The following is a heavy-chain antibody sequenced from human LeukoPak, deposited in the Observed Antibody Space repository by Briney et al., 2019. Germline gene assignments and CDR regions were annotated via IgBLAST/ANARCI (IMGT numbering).Heavy chain of an antibody. Sequence: SETLSLTCTVSGGSIGSYYWSWIRQPPGKGLEWIGYIYYSGSTNYNPSLKSRVTISVDTSKNQFSLKLTSVTAADTAVYYCARYGSGSYSDDHFQHWGQGTLVTVSS. J-gene: IGHJ1*01. CDR2: IYYSGST. D-gene: IGHD3-10*01. V-gene: IGHV4-59*08. CDR3: ARYGSGSYSDDHFQH. CDR1: GGSIGSYY.